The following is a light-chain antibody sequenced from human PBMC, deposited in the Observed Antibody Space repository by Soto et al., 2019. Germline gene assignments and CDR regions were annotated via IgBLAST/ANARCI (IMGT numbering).Light chain of an antibody. Sequence: EIVLTQSPGTLSLSPGERATLSCRASQDVSSSYLAWYQQKLGQAPRLLMYGTSNRATGIPDRFSGSGSGTDFTLTISRLEAEDFALYYCQQYDTSPRTFGQGTKVEI. J-gene: IGKJ2*01. CDR2: GTS. CDR3: QQYDTSPRT. V-gene: IGKV3-20*01. CDR1: QDVSSSY.